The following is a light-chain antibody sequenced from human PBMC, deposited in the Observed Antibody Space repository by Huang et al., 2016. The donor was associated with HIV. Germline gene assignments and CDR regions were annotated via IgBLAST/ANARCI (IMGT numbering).Light chain of an antibody. CDR3: QQYKNWPPFT. CDR1: QSVSSN. CDR2: GAS. J-gene: IGKJ2*01. V-gene: IGKV3-15*01. Sequence: EIVMTQSPATLSVSPGERATLSCRSSQSVSSNLAWYQQKPGQAPRLLIFGASTRATGVPARFSGSGSGTAFTLTISSLQSEDFAVYYCQQYKNWPPFTFGQGTKLEIK.